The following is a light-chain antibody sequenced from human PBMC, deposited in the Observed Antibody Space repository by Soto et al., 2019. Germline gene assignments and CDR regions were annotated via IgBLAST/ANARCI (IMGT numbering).Light chain of an antibody. V-gene: IGLV2-11*01. CDR3: AAWDDILNGWV. CDR2: DVT. Sequence: QSALTQPRSVSGSPGQSVTISCTGTNSDVGTYNYVSWYQQHPGKAPKLIIYDVTKRPSGVPDRFSGSKSGTSASLAISGLQSEDEADYYCAAWDDILNGWVFGGGTKVTVL. J-gene: IGLJ3*02. CDR1: NSDVGTYNY.